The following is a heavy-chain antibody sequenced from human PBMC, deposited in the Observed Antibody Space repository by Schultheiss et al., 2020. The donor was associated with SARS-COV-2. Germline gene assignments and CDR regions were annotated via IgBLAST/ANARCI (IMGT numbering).Heavy chain of an antibody. Sequence: GGSLRLSCAASGFTFSDYYMSWIRQAPGKGLEWVSYISSSSSYTNYADSVKGRFTISRDNAKNSLYLQMNSLRGDDTAVYYCARQRGYKQWDVWGKGATVTVSS. J-gene: IGHJ6*04. CDR3: ARQRGYKQWDV. D-gene: IGHD1-14*01. CDR1: GFTFSDYY. CDR2: ISSSSSYT. V-gene: IGHV3-11*03.